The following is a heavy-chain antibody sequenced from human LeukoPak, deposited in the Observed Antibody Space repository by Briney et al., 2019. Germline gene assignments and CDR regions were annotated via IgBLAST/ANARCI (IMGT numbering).Heavy chain of an antibody. J-gene: IGHJ4*02. D-gene: IGHD5-12*01. CDR1: GGSISNDGYY. CDR2: IYYSGII. V-gene: IGHV4-31*03. CDR3: ARYSGTKRDFDY. Sequence: SQTLSLTCTVSGGSISNDGYYWSWIRQHPGKGLEWIGYIYYSGIIYYNPSLKSRVTISVDTSKNQFSLKLSSVTAADTALYYRARYSGTKRDFDYWGQGTLVTVSS.